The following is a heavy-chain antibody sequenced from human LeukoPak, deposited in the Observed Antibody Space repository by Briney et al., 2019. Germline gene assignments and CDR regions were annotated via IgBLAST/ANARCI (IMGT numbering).Heavy chain of an antibody. CDR3: ARDLGALGAFDI. CDR1: GGSISSYY. CDR2: IYYSGST. V-gene: IGHV4-59*01. Sequence: SETLSLTCTVSGGSISSYYWSWIPQPPGKGLEWIGYIYYSGSTNYNPSLKSRVTISVDTSKNQFSLKLSSVTAADTAVYYCARDLGALGAFDIWGQGTMVTVSS. D-gene: IGHD1-26*01. J-gene: IGHJ3*02.